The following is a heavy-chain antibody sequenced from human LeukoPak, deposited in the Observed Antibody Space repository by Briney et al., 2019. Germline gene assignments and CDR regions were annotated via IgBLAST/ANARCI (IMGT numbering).Heavy chain of an antibody. CDR1: GYTFTNFY. Sequence: ASVKVSCKASGYTFTNFYMHWVRQAPGQGLEWMGIINPRGGSASSAQKFQGRVTVTRDTSTSTVYMELSSLKSEDTAVYYCARDYYGSGSLTTFGYWGQGTLVTVPS. CDR3: ARDYYGSGSLTTFGY. D-gene: IGHD3-10*01. J-gene: IGHJ4*02. CDR2: INPRGGSA. V-gene: IGHV1-46*01.